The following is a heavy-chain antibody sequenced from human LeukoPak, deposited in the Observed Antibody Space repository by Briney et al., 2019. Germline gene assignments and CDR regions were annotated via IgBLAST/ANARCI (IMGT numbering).Heavy chain of an antibody. J-gene: IGHJ4*02. D-gene: IGHD3-22*01. CDR2: IYSGGST. CDR1: GFTVSSNY. Sequence: GGSLRLSCAASGFTVSSNYMSWVRQAPGKGLEWVSVIYSGGSTHYADSVKGRFTISRDNSKNTLYLQMNSLRAEDTAVYYCARGTYYYDSSGYYFDYWGQGTLVTVSS. V-gene: IGHV3-53*01. CDR3: ARGTYYYDSSGYYFDY.